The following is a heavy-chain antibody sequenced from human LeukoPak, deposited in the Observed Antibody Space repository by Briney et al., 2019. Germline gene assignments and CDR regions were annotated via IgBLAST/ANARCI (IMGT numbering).Heavy chain of an antibody. D-gene: IGHD3-3*01. Sequence: GGSLRLSCAAYGFTSSSYAMSLVRQAPGKGLEWVSAISGSGGSTYYADSVKGRFTISRDNSKNTLYLQMNSLRAEDTAVYYCAKGIDFWSGSDYWGQGTLVTVSS. CDR2: ISGSGGST. CDR1: GFTSSSYA. V-gene: IGHV3-23*01. CDR3: AKGIDFWSGSDY. J-gene: IGHJ4*02.